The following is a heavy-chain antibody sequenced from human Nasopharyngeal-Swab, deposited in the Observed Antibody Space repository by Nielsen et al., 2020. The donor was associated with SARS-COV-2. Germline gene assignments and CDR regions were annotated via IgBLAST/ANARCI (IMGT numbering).Heavy chain of an antibody. V-gene: IGHV3-21*01. Sequence: GESLKISCAASGFTFGTYSMNWVRQAPGKGLEWVSSISSSSTYIYYADSVKGRFTISRDNAKNSLYLQMNSLRAEDMVVYYCAGAYGSGSYFAFDLWGQGTMVTVSS. D-gene: IGHD3-10*01. J-gene: IGHJ3*01. CDR3: AGAYGSGSYFAFDL. CDR2: ISSSSTYI. CDR1: GFTFGTYS.